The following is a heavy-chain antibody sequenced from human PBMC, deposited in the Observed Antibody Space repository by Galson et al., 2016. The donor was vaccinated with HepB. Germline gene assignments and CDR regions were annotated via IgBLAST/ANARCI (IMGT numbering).Heavy chain of an antibody. CDR3: ARRLDSSGEPCFDY. Sequence: PALVKPTQTHTLTCTVSGQSLQDSKVGVGWIRQPPGKAPEWLGIIYWDDDRRYSPSLKNRISIAQDMSKNEVVLTLANVEPGDTGTYYCARRLDSSGEPCFDYWGQGILVTVAS. V-gene: IGHV2-5*02. CDR2: IYWDDDR. J-gene: IGHJ4*02. CDR1: GQSLQDSKVG. D-gene: IGHD1-26*01.